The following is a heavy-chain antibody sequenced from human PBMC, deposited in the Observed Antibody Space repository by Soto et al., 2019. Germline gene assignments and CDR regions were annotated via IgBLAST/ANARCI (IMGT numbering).Heavy chain of an antibody. V-gene: IGHV4-59*01. J-gene: IGHJ6*02. CDR2: IYYSGST. CDR3: ARSDYYDSSGYSNYYYYGMDV. CDR1: GGSISSYY. D-gene: IGHD3-22*01. Sequence: SETLSLTCPVSGGSISSYYWSWIRQPPGKGLEWIGYIYYSGSTNYNPSLKSRVTISVDTSKNQFSLKLSSVTAADTAVYYCARSDYYDSSGYSNYYYYGMDVWGQGTTVTVSS.